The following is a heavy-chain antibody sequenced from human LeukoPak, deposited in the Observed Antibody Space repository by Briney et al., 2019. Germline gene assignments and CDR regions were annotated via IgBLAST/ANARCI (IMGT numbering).Heavy chain of an antibody. D-gene: IGHD3-22*01. CDR3: ARGSNYYETNTFSAHIHH. CDR1: GYTFPNYD. Sequence: RASVKVSCKASGYTFPNYDINWVRQATGQGLEWMGWMSPNSGDTGYAQKFQGRVTMTRSTSISTAYMELGSLRSEDTAVYYCARGSNYYETNTFSAHIHHWGQGTQVTVSS. V-gene: IGHV1-8*01. CDR2: MSPNSGDT. J-gene: IGHJ1*01.